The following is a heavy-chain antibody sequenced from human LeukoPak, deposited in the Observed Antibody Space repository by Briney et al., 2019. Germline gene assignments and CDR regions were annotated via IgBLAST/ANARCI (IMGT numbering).Heavy chain of an antibody. CDR1: GGSFSGYY. J-gene: IGHJ4*02. CDR2: INHSGST. D-gene: IGHD3-10*01. V-gene: IGHV4-34*01. CDR3: ARAYGSGSPIDY. Sequence: SETLSLTCAVYGGSFSGYYWSWIRQPPGKGLEWIGEINHSGSTNYNPSLKSRVTMSVDTSKNQFSLKLSSVTAADTAVYYCARAYGSGSPIDYWGQGTLVTVSS.